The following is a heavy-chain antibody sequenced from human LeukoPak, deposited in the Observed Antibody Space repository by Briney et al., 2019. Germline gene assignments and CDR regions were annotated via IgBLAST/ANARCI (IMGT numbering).Heavy chain of an antibody. D-gene: IGHD1-26*01. V-gene: IGHV3-30*02. CDR2: IRYDGSNK. Sequence: GGSLRLSCAASGFTFSSYGMHWVRQAPGKGLEWVAFIRYDGSNKYYADSVKGRFTISRDNSKNTPYLQMNSLRAEDTAVYYCAKGSGSYSYNYFDYWGQGTLVTVSS. CDR1: GFTFSSYG. J-gene: IGHJ4*02. CDR3: AKGSGSYSYNYFDY.